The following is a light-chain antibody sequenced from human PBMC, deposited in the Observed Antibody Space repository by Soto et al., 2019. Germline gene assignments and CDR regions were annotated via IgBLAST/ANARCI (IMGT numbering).Light chain of an antibody. CDR3: SSYTSSSLYV. CDR2: EVS. CDR1: SSDVGCYKY. V-gene: IGLV2-14*01. Sequence: QSALTQPASVSGSPGQSITISCTGTSSDVGCYKYVSWYQQHPGKAPKLMIFEVSNRPSGVSNRFSGSKSGNTASLTISGLQAEDEADYYCSSYTSSSLYVFGTGTKLTVL. J-gene: IGLJ1*01.